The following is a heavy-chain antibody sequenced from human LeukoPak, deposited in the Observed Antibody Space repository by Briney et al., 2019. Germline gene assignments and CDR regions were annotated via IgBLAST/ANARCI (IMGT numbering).Heavy chain of an antibody. CDR2: IWYDGSNE. J-gene: IGHJ6*02. CDR3: AKGKNDRIGDYYGMDV. D-gene: IGHD1-1*01. V-gene: IGHV3-30*02. Sequence: GGSLRLSCAASGFTFSSYGIHWVRQAPGKGLEWVAFIWYDGSNEYSAESVKGRFTISRDNSKNTMYLQMNSLRAEDTAVSYCAKGKNDRIGDYYGMDVWGQGTLVTVSS. CDR1: GFTFSSYG.